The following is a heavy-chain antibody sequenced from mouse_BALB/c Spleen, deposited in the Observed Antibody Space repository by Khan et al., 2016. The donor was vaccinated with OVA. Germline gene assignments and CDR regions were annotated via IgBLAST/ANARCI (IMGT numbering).Heavy chain of an antibody. D-gene: IGHD2-14*01. J-gene: IGHJ4*01. V-gene: IGHV2-6-5*01. CDR1: GLSLTDYG. CDR2: IWDGGST. Sequence: QVQLKESGPGLVAPSQSLSITCTVSGLSLTDYGVSWIRQPPGKGLEWLGVIWDGGSTYYNSALKSRLSISKDNSKSQVFLKVNSLQIDDTAMYYCPKQYDFYAMDYWGQGTSVTVSS. CDR3: PKQYDFYAMDY.